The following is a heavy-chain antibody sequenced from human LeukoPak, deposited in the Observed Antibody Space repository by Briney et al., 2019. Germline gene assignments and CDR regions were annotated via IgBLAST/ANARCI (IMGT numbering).Heavy chain of an antibody. CDR3: ARRIAAAGTARPFDY. CDR1: GGTFSSYA. Sequence: SVKVSCKASGGTFSSYAISWVRQAPGQGLEWMGGIIPIFGTANYAQKFQGRVTITADESTSTAYMELSSLRSEDTAVYYYARRIAAAGTARPFDYWGQGTLVTVSS. V-gene: IGHV1-69*01. CDR2: IIPIFGTA. D-gene: IGHD6-13*01. J-gene: IGHJ4*02.